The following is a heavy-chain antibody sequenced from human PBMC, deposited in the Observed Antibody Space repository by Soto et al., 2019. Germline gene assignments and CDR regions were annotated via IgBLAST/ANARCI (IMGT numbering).Heavy chain of an antibody. CDR3: TRGAPSGTFYDY. CDR2: IKSKRDGETT. D-gene: IGHD6-13*01. V-gene: IGHV3-15*01. Sequence: VGSLRLSCAASGFTFSNVWMTWVRQAPGKGLEWIGRIKSKRDGETTDYAAPVKGRFTISRDDSINMVYLQMNSLKTEDTAFYYCTRGAPSGTFYDYWGQGTLVTVSS. CDR1: GFTFSNVW. J-gene: IGHJ4*02.